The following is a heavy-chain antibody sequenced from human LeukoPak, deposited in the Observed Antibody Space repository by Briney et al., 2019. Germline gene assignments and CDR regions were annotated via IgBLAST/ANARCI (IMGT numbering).Heavy chain of an antibody. D-gene: IGHD3-3*01. J-gene: IGHJ4*02. CDR1: GYTFTDYF. CDR3: ARAPSITIFGVVIILQFDY. Sequence: ASVKVSCKASGYTFTDYFMNWVRQAPGQGLEWMGWINPKSGGTVYAQKFQGRVTMTRDTSISTAYMELSRLRSDDTAVYYCARAPSITIFGVVIILQFDYWGQGTLVTVSS. CDR2: INPKSGGT. V-gene: IGHV1-2*02.